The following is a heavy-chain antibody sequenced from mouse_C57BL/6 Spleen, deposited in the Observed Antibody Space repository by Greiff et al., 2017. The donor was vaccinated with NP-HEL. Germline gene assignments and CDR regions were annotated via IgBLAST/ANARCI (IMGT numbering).Heavy chain of an antibody. V-gene: IGHV1-15*01. CDR2: IDPETGGT. Sequence: VQLQQSGAELVRPGASVTLSCKASGYTFTDYEMHWVKQTPVHGLEWIGAIDPETGGTAYNQKFKGKAILTADKSSSTAYMELRSLTSEDSAVYYCTRSHEYYAMDYWGQGTSVTVSS. CDR1: GYTFTDYE. J-gene: IGHJ4*01. CDR3: TRSHEYYAMDY.